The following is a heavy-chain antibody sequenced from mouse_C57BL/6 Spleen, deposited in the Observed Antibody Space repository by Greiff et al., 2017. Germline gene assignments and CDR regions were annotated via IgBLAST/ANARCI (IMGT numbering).Heavy chain of an antibody. CDR3: ARPGGY. CDR2: ISNGGGST. V-gene: IGHV5-12*01. CDR1: GFTFSDYY. J-gene: IGHJ3*01. Sequence: VQLKESGGGLVQPGGSLKLSCAASGFTFSDYYMYWVRQTPEKRLEWVAYISNGGGSTYYPDTVKGRFTISRDNAKNTLYLQMSRLKSEDTAMYYCARPGGYWGQGTLVTVSA.